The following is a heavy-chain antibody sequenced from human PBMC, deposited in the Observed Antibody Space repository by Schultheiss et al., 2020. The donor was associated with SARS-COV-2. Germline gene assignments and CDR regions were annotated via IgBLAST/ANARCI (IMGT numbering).Heavy chain of an antibody. CDR2: ISAYNGNT. CDR3: AKVILGDYVDY. Sequence: ASVKVSCKASGYTFTSYGISWVRQAPGQGLEWMGWISAYNGNTNYAQKVQGRVTMTTDTSTSTVYMELRSLRSDDTAVYYCAKVILGDYVDYWGQGTLVTVSS. J-gene: IGHJ4*02. D-gene: IGHD4-17*01. CDR1: GYTFTSYG. V-gene: IGHV1-18*04.